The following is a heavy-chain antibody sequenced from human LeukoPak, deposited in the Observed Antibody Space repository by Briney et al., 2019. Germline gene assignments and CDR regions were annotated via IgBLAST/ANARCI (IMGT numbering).Heavy chain of an antibody. D-gene: IGHD6-19*01. J-gene: IGHJ5*02. CDR3: AKDPPRDSSGWYEGLNWFDP. Sequence: GGSLRLSCAASGFTFSNYAMSWVRQAPGKGLEWVSSISGGGGSTYYADSVKGRFTISRDNSKNTLYLQMNSLRAEDTAVYYCAKDPPRDSSGWYEGLNWFDPWGQGTLVTVSS. V-gene: IGHV3-23*01. CDR2: ISGGGGST. CDR1: GFTFSNYA.